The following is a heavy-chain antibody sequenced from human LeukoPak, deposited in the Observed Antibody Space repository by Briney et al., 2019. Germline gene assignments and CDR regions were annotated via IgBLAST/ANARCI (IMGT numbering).Heavy chain of an antibody. CDR1: GFTFSNAW. V-gene: IGHV3-15*01. CDR2: IKSKTDGGTT. D-gene: IGHD6-19*01. CDR3: ARAYSSAWYSPGY. J-gene: IGHJ4*02. Sequence: GGSLRLSCAASGFTFSNAWMSWVRQAPGKGLEWVARIKSKTDGGTTDYAAPVKGRFTISRDDSKNTLYLQMNSLKTEDTAVYYCARAYSSAWYSPGYWGQGTLVTVSS.